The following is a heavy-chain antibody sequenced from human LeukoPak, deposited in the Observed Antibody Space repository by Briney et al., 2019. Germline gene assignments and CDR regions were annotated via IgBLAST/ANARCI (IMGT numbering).Heavy chain of an antibody. Sequence: GGSLRLSCAASGFTFSSYAMSWVRQAPGKGLEWVSAISGSGGSTYYADSVKGRFTISRDNSKNTLYLQMNSLRAEDTAVYYCARDGTAVGINYDYWGQGTLVTVSS. J-gene: IGHJ4*02. CDR2: ISGSGGST. V-gene: IGHV3-23*01. CDR1: GFTFSSYA. D-gene: IGHD6-13*01. CDR3: ARDGTAVGINYDY.